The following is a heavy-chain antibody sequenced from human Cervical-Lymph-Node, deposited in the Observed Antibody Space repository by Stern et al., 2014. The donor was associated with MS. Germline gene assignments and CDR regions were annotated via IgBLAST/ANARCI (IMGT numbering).Heavy chain of an antibody. V-gene: IGHV1-46*01. CDR3: ASGRLGY. J-gene: IGHJ4*02. CDR2: INPSGDST. CDR1: GYKFTNYY. Sequence: VQLVESGAEVKKPGASVKISCKAPGYKFTNYYIHWMRQAPGQGPEWMGMINPSGDSTTYAQKFQGRVTMTRDTSTSTVYMELSRLRSEDAAVYYCASGRLGYLGQGTQVTVSS.